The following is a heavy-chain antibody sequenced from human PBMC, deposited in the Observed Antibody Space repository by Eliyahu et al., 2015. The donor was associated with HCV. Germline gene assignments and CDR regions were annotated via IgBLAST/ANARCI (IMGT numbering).Heavy chain of an antibody. CDR3: ARAVGYCSSTSCSPESRDYGMDV. D-gene: IGHD2-2*01. CDR1: GGTFSSYA. J-gene: IGHJ6*02. V-gene: IGHV1-69*01. Sequence: EVEKPGSSVKVSCKASGGTFSSYAISWVRQAPGQGLEWMGGIIPIFGTANYAQKFQGRVTITADESTSTAYMELSSLRSEDTAVYYCARAVGYCSSTSCSPESRDYGMDVWGQGTTVTVSS. CDR2: IIPIFGTA.